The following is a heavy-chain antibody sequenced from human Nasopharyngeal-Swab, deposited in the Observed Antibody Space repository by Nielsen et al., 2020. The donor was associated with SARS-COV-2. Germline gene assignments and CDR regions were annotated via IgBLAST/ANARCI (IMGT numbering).Heavy chain of an antibody. Sequence: WIRQPPGKALEWVAVIWYDGSNKYYADSVKGRFTISRDNSKNTLYLQMNSLRAEDTAVYYCARESSWPKGGFDYWGQGTLVTVSS. J-gene: IGHJ4*02. CDR3: ARESSWPKGGFDY. D-gene: IGHD2-15*01. V-gene: IGHV3-33*01. CDR2: IWYDGSNK.